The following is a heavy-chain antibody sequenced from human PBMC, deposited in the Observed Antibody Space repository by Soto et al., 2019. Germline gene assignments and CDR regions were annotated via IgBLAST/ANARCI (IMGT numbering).Heavy chain of an antibody. D-gene: IGHD2-2*01. V-gene: IGHV3-23*01. Sequence: QPGGSLRLSCVASGFTFSTHAMSWVRQAPGKGLEWVSTFSGSGGNIYYAESVKGRLTISRDDSKNTLYLQMNSLRVEGTAVYYCAKDPPWTVGPLAMDVWGQGTTVTVSS. CDR3: AKDPPWTVGPLAMDV. CDR1: GFTFSTHA. J-gene: IGHJ6*02. CDR2: FSGSGGNI.